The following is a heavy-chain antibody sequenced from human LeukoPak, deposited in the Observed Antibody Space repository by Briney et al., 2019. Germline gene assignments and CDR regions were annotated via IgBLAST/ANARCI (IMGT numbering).Heavy chain of an antibody. CDR2: INPNSGDT. CDR3: ARDKSGSSGWYSYFDY. J-gene: IGHJ4*02. D-gene: IGHD6-19*01. CDR1: GYTFTGYY. V-gene: IGHV1-2*02. Sequence: GASVKVSCKASGYTFTGYYMHWVRQGPGQGLEWMGWINPNSGDTNYAQKFQGRVTMTRDTSISTAYMELSRLRSDDTAVYYCARDKSGSSGWYSYFDYWGQGTLVTVSS.